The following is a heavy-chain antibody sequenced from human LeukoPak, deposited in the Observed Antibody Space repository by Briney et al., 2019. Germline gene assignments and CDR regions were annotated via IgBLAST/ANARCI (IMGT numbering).Heavy chain of an antibody. V-gene: IGHV3-11*03. CDR3: AKGSPPGD. CDR2: ISTTSGFT. J-gene: IGHJ4*02. CDR1: GFAFSDYY. D-gene: IGHD3-16*01. Sequence: GGSLRLSCAVSGFAFSDYYMTWIRQAPGKGLEWVSYISTTSGFTKYADSVRGRFTISRDNAKNSLYLQMNTLRAEDTAVYYCAKGSPPGDWGQGTLVTVSS.